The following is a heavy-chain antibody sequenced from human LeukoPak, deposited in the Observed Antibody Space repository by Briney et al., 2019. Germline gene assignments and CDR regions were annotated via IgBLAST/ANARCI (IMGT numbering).Heavy chain of an antibody. D-gene: IGHD6-19*01. CDR2: IYYSGST. J-gene: IGHJ4*02. V-gene: IGHV4-39*01. CDR1: GGSIRSSSYY. Sequence: SETLSLTCTVSGGSIRSSSYYWGWLRQPPGKGLEWIGSIYYSGSTYYNASLKGRGTISVNTSKKQFSLKLNSVTAAATAVYFCARQVVAVAGTGYFDYWGQGTLVTVSS. CDR3: ARQVVAVAGTGYFDY.